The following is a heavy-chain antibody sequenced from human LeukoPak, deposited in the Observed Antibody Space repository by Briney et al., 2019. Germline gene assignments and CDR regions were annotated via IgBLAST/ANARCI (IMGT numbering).Heavy chain of an antibody. CDR2: IHYSGST. V-gene: IGHV4-39*07. CDR1: GGSISSSSYY. J-gene: IGHJ5*02. Sequence: PSETLSLTCTVSGGSISSSSYYWGWIRQPPGKGLEWIGSIHYSGSTNYNPSLKSRVTISVDTSKNQFSLKLSSVTAADTAVYYCARGAGGFSYYNWFDPWGQGTLVTVSS. D-gene: IGHD5-18*01. CDR3: ARGAGGFSYYNWFDP.